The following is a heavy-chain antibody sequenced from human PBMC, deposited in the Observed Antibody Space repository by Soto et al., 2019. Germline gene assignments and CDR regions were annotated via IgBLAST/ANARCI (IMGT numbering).Heavy chain of an antibody. V-gene: IGHV4-59*01. CDR1: VGSISSYY. J-gene: IGHJ4*02. CDR2: IYYSGST. CDR3: ARDDEGLNLGY. Sequence: SETLSLTCTVSVGSISSYYWSWIRQPPGKGLEWIGYIYYSGSTNYNPSLKSRVTISVDTSKNQFSLKLSSVTAADTAVYYCARDDEGLNLGYWGQGTLVTVSS.